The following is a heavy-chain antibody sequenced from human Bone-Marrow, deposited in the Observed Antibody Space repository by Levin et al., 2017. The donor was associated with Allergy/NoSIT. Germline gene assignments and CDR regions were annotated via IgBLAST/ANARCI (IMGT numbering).Heavy chain of an antibody. D-gene: IGHD2-2*01. CDR1: GFTFSSYA. Sequence: GESLKISCAASGFTFSSYAMSWVRQAPGKGLEWVSAISGSGGSTYYADSVKGRFTISRDNSKNTLYLQMNSLRAEDTAVYYCARVYCSSTSCYVGFDYWGQGTLVTVSS. CDR2: ISGSGGST. CDR3: ARVYCSSTSCYVGFDY. J-gene: IGHJ4*02. V-gene: IGHV3-23*01.